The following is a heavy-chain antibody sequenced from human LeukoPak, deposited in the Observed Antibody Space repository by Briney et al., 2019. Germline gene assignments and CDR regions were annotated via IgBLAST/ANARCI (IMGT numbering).Heavy chain of an antibody. V-gene: IGHV4-38-2*01. CDR2: IYHSGST. Sequence: PSETLSLTCAVSGYSISSGYYWGWIRQPPGKELEWIGSIYHSGSTYYNPSLKSRVTISVDTSKNQFSLKLSSVTAADTAVYYCAGHVGLPAAIPYYFDYWGQGTLVTVSS. D-gene: IGHD2-2*01. J-gene: IGHJ4*02. CDR1: GYSISSGYY. CDR3: AGHVGLPAAIPYYFDY.